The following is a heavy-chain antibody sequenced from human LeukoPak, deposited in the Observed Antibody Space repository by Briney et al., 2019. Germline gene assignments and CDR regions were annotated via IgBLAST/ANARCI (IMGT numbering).Heavy chain of an antibody. D-gene: IGHD1-26*01. CDR1: GGSISSYY. Sequence: SETLSLTCTVSGGSISSYYWSWIRQTPGKGLEWIGYIYYSGSTNYNPSLKSRVTISVDTSKNQFSLKLSSVTAADTAVYYCARRGELYSWFDPWGQGTLVTVSS. J-gene: IGHJ5*02. CDR2: IYYSGST. CDR3: ARRGELYSWFDP. V-gene: IGHV4-59*08.